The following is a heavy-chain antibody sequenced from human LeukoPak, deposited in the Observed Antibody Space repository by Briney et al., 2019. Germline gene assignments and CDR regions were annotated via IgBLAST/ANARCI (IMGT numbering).Heavy chain of an antibody. Sequence: SETLSLTCAVYGGSFSGYYWSWIRQPPGKGLEWIGEINHSGSTNYNPSLKSRVTISVDTSKNQFSLKLSSVTAADTAVYYCARGLLAYSHFDYRGQGTLVTVSS. J-gene: IGHJ4*02. CDR3: ARGLLAYSHFDY. CDR1: GGSFSGYY. CDR2: INHSGST. V-gene: IGHV4-34*01. D-gene: IGHD2-8*02.